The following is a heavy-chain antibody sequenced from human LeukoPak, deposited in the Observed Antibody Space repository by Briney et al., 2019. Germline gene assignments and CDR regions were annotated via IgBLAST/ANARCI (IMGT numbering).Heavy chain of an antibody. D-gene: IGHD4-17*01. V-gene: IGHV4-39*07. CDR3: ARDPTTVTKGFDI. Sequence: SETLSLTCSVSGDSISSSGYYWDWIRQPPGKGLEWIGSIHHSGNTNYNPSLKSRVTISVDTSKNQFSLKVSSVTAADTAVYYCARDPTTVTKGFDIWGQGTLVTVSS. CDR1: GDSISSSGYY. CDR2: IHHSGNT. J-gene: IGHJ3*02.